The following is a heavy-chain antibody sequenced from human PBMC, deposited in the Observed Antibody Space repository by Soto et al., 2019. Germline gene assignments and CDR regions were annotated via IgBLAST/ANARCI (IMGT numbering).Heavy chain of an antibody. CDR1: GGSVNGYY. CDR2: INHTGGT. Sequence: SETLSLTCAVYGGSVNGYYLNWIRQPPGKGLEWIGEINHTGGTHYNPSLKSRVTMSVDTSKNQFSLRLSSVTAADTAIYYCATRITVFGLLIPPFDPWGQGTQVTVSS. V-gene: IGHV4-34*01. J-gene: IGHJ5*02. D-gene: IGHD3-3*01. CDR3: ATRITVFGLLIPPFDP.